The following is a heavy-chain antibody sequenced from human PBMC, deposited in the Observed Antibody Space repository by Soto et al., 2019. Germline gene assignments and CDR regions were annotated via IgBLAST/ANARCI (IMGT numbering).Heavy chain of an antibody. V-gene: IGHV1-46*01. CDR2: INPSGGST. CDR1: GYTFTSYY. Sequence: ASVKVSCKASGYTFTSYYMHWVRQAPGQGLEWMGIINPSGGSTSYAQKFQGRVTMTRDTSTSTAYMELRSLRSDDTAVYYCARDLGPTVIPPMDVWGQGTTVTVSS. CDR3: ARDLGPTVIPPMDV. D-gene: IGHD4-17*01. J-gene: IGHJ6*02.